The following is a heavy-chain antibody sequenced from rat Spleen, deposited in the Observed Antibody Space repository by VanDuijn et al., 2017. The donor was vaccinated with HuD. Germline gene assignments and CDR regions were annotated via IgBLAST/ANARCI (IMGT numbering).Heavy chain of an antibody. D-gene: IGHD2-2*01. CDR1: GFTFNNYG. V-gene: IGHV5-29*01. CDR3: ARAGYLRDWYFDF. J-gene: IGHJ1*01. CDR2: ISYDDRST. Sequence: EVQLVESGGGLVQPGRSLKLSCAASGFTFNNYGMAWVRQAPTKGLEWVAAISYDDRSTYYRDSVKGRFTISRDNTKNTLYLQMDNLGSEDTATYYCARAGYLRDWYFDFWGPGTMVTVSS.